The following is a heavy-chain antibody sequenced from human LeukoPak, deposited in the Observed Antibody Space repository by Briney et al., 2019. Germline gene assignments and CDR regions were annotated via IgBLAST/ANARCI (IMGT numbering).Heavy chain of an antibody. J-gene: IGHJ6*03. V-gene: IGHV3-7*01. Sequence: PGGSLRLSCVVSGFTFSNYWMNWVRQAPGKGLEWVANIKQDGSEKYYVDSVKGRFSISRDNAKNSLYLQMNSLRAEDTAVYYCARDQWLVRSRYMDVWGKGTTVTVSS. CDR3: ARDQWLVRSRYMDV. CDR1: GFTFSNYW. D-gene: IGHD6-19*01. CDR2: IKQDGSEK.